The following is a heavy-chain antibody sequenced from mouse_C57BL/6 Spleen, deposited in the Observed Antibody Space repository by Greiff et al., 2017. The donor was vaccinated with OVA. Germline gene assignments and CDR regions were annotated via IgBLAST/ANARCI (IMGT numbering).Heavy chain of an antibody. Sequence: QVQLKESGPGLVAPSQSLSITCTVSGFSLTSYGVDWVRQPPGKGLEWLGVIWGGGSTNYNSALMSRLSISKDNSKSQVFLKMNSLQTDDTAMYYGAKHRGTTVVATDYAMDYWGQGTSVTVSS. D-gene: IGHD1-1*01. V-gene: IGHV2-9*01. CDR1: GFSLTSYG. CDR2: IWGGGST. CDR3: AKHRGTTVVATDYAMDY. J-gene: IGHJ4*01.